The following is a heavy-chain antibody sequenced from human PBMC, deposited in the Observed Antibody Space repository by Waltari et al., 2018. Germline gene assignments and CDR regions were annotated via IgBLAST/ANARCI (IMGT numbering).Heavy chain of an antibody. CDR2: INWNSGSI. J-gene: IGHJ3*02. Sequence: EVQLVESGGGLVQPGRSLRLSCVGSGFTFDDYAMHWVRQAPGKGLEWVSGINWNSGSICYGDSVKGRFIISRDNARNSVYLEMNGLTSEDTALYYCAKKNDEVFDRNGLVYDAFDMWGQGTVVTVSS. CDR3: AKKNDEVFDRNGLVYDAFDM. D-gene: IGHD3-22*01. V-gene: IGHV3-9*01. CDR1: GFTFDDYA.